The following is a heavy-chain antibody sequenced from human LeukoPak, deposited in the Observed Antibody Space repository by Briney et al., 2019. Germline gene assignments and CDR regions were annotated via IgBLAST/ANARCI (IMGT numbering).Heavy chain of an antibody. CDR2: IYYSGST. Sequence: GSKGSSGYYGGWLRNHKGKGLEWIGSIYYSGSTYYNPSLKSRVTISVDTSKNQFSLKLSSVTAADTAVYYCARLEQAVAGPYYFDYWGQGALVTVSS. CDR1: GSKGSSGYY. J-gene: IGHJ4*02. V-gene: IGHV4-39*01. CDR3: ARLEQAVAGPYYFDY. D-gene: IGHD6-19*01.